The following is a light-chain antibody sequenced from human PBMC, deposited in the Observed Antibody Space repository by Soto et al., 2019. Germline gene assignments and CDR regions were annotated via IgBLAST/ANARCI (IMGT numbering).Light chain of an antibody. V-gene: IGKV3-11*01. CDR2: DAL. Sequence: EVVLTQSPATLSLSPGQRATLFCRASQTVYRFLAWYHQRPGQAPRLLIYDALYRATGNPDRFSGSGSGTDSPRTISSLEPEDFGGSYCQHRGDWPLTFGQGTRLEVK. CDR3: QHRGDWPLT. CDR1: QTVYRF. J-gene: IGKJ1*01.